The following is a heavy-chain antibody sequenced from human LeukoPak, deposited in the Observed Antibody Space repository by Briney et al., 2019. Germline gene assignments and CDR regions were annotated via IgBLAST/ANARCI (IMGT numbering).Heavy chain of an antibody. CDR3: ARDIPRIAVAGALFN. CDR1: GYTFTGYY. Sequence: ASVKVSCKASGYTFTGYYIHWVRQAPGQGLEWMGWISAYNGNTNYAQKLQGRVTMTTDTSTSTAYMELRSLRSDDTAVYYCARDIPRIAVAGALFNWGQGTLVTVSS. V-gene: IGHV1-18*04. J-gene: IGHJ4*02. CDR2: ISAYNGNT. D-gene: IGHD6-19*01.